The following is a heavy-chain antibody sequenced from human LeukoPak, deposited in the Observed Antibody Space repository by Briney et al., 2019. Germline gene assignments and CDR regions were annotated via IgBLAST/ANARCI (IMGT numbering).Heavy chain of an antibody. D-gene: IGHD5-18*01. V-gene: IGHV3-30*18. CDR1: GITFSSYG. CDR2: ISYDGSNK. Sequence: GGSLRLSCAASGITFSSYGMHWVRQAPGKGLEWVAVISYDGSNKYYADSVKGRFTISRDNSKNTLYLEMNSLRAEDTAVYYCAKDPYSYGPYGMDVWGQGTTVTVSS. CDR3: AKDPYSYGPYGMDV. J-gene: IGHJ6*02.